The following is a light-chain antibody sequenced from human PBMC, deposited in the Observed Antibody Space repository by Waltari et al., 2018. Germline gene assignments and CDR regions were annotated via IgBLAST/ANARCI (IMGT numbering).Light chain of an antibody. Sequence: QSALTQPASVSGSPGQSITISCTGTSSDVGRSNLVSWYQQHPGKAPKLMIYEGSKRPSGVSNRFSGSKSGNTASLTISGLQAEDEADYYCCSYAGSSTQVFGTGTKVTVL. J-gene: IGLJ1*01. V-gene: IGLV2-23*01. CDR3: CSYAGSSTQV. CDR2: EGS. CDR1: SSDVGRSNL.